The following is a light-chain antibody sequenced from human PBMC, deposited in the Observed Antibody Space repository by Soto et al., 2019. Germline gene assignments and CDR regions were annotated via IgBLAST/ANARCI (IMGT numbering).Light chain of an antibody. V-gene: IGKV3-11*01. CDR2: DAS. J-gene: IGKJ5*01. Sequence: EIVLTQSPGTLSLSPGERATLSCRASQSVSSSYLAWYQQKPGQAPRLLIYDASNRATGIPARFSGSGSGTDFTLTISSLEPEDFAVYYCQQRSNWPGGVTFGQGTRLEIK. CDR1: QSVSSSY. CDR3: QQRSNWPGGVT.